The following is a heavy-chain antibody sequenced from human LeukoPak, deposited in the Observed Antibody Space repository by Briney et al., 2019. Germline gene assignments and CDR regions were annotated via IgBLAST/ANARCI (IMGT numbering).Heavy chain of an antibody. CDR2: INHSGST. CDR1: GFTVSSNY. V-gene: IGHV4-34*01. CDR3: ARGLRSVVVVAAYFDY. D-gene: IGHD2-15*01. J-gene: IGHJ4*02. Sequence: GSLRLSCAASGFTVSSNYMSWVRQPPGKGLEWIGEINHSGSTNYNPSLKSRVTISVDTSKNQFSLKLSSVTAADTAVYYCARGLRSVVVVAAYFDYWGQGTLVTVSS.